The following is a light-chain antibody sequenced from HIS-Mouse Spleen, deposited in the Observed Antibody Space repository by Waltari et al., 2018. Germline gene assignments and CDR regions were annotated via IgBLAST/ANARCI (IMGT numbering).Light chain of an antibody. CDR2: WAC. CDR1: QSVLYSSNTKNY. Sequence: DIVMTQSPDSLAVSLGERATINCKSSQSVLYSSNTKNYLAWYQQKPVQPLKVLICWACTRVSGVPDLFSGSGSGTDFTITISGLQAEDVAVCYCQQYYSTPPYTFGQGTKLEIK. CDR3: QQYYSTPPYT. J-gene: IGKJ2*01. V-gene: IGKV4-1*01.